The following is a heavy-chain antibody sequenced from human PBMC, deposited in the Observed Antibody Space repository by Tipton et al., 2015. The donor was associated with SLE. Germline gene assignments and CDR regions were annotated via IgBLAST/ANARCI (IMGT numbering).Heavy chain of an antibody. Sequence: TLSLTCTVSGGSISSSDHYWSCIRQHPGKGLAWIGYIYYTGRTNYNPSLKSRVTISVDTSKNQFSLKLSSVTAADTAVYYCAIGMATTPFGYWGQGTLVTVSS. CDR3: AIGMATTPFGY. D-gene: IGHD5-24*01. J-gene: IGHJ4*02. V-gene: IGHV4-61*08. CDR2: IYYTGRT. CDR1: GGSISSSDHY.